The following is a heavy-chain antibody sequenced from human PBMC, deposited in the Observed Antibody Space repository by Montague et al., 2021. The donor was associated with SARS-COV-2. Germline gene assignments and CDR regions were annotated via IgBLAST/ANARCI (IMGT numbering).Heavy chain of an antibody. J-gene: IGHJ3*02. D-gene: IGHD3-3*01. CDR2: IYTSGST. CDR1: GGSISSGSYY. Sequence: TLSLTCTVSGGSISSGSYYWSWIRQPAGRGLERIGRIYTSGSTNYNPSLKSRVTISVDTSKNQFSLKLSSVTAADTAVYYCARILGTYYDFWSGERAIDAFDIWGHGTMVTVSS. CDR3: ARILGTYYDFWSGERAIDAFDI. V-gene: IGHV4-61*02.